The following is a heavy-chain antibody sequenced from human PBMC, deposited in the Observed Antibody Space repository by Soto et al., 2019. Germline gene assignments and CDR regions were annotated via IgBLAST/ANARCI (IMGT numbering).Heavy chain of an antibody. V-gene: IGHV4-30-2*01. D-gene: IGHD1-7*01. CDR3: VRGSSGVWNYFDP. CDR2: IYDTGNT. Sequence: SETLSLTCVVSGGSISSTTHYSWGWIRRPPGQGLEWIGYIYDTGNTYYNPSLKSRVTISLDRSQNQFALKVKSVTAADTAVYYCVRGSSGVWNYFDPWGQGILVTSPQ. J-gene: IGHJ5*02. CDR1: GGSISSTTHYS.